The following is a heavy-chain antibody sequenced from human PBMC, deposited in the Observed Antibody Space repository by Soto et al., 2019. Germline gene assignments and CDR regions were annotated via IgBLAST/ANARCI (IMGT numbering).Heavy chain of an antibody. CDR1: GFTLSSFA. CDR2: ITSREDRT. Sequence: GGSLRLSCAASGFTLSSFATGWVRQAPEKGLEWVAAITSREDRTYYSESVRGRFTISRDYSNLYLQMTSLRTEDTATYYCAKHRGYSGGAWPIFHRWGQGTLVTVSS. J-gene: IGHJ5*02. D-gene: IGHD5-12*01. CDR3: AKHRGYSGGAWPIFHR. V-gene: IGHV3-23*01.